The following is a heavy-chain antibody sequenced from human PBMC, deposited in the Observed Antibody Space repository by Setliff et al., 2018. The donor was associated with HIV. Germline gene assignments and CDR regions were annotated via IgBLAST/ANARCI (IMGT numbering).Heavy chain of an antibody. V-gene: IGHV4-4*02. J-gene: IGHJ4*02. D-gene: IGHD5-12*01. CDR2: IYHSGST. Sequence: SETLSLTCAVSGGSISSSNWWSWVRQPPGKGLEWIGEIYHSGSTNYNPSLKSRVTISVDKSKNQFSLKLSSVTAADTAVYYCARSPLYSGYERYYFDYWGQGTLVTVSS. CDR1: GGSISSSNW. CDR3: ARSPLYSGYERYYFDY.